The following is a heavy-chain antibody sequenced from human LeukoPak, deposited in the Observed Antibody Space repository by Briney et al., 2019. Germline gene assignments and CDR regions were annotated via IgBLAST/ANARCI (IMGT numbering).Heavy chain of an antibody. Sequence: SETLSLTCTVSGGSISSYYWSWIRQPPGKGLEWIGYIYYSGSTNYNPSLKSRVTISVDTSKNQFSLQLSSVTAADTAVYYCARVRQQLSLWFDPWGQGTLVTVSS. CDR2: IYYSGST. CDR3: ARVRQQLSLWFDP. CDR1: GGSISSYY. D-gene: IGHD6-13*01. V-gene: IGHV4-59*01. J-gene: IGHJ5*02.